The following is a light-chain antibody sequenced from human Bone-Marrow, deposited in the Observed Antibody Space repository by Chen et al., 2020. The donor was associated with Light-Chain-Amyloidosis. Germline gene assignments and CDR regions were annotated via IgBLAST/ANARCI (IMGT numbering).Light chain of an antibody. V-gene: IGLV3-25*03. J-gene: IGLJ2*01. CDR3: QSADSSGTYEVI. Sequence: SYELTQPPSASVSPGQTARITCSGDDLPTKYAYWYQQKPGQAPVLVIHRDTERPSGISERFSGSSSGTTATFTISGVQAEDEADYHCQSADSSGTYEVIFGGGTKLTVL. CDR2: RDT. CDR1: DLPTKY.